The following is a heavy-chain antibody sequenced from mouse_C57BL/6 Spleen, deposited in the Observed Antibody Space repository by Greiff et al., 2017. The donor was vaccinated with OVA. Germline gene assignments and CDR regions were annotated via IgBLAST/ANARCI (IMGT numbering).Heavy chain of an antibody. D-gene: IGHD2-4*01. V-gene: IGHV1-78*01. CDR3: ARWAGRLRPSYAMDY. Sequence: VKLQESDAELVKPGASVKISCKVSGYTFTDHTIHWMKQRPEQGLEWIGYIYPRDGSTKYNEKFKGKATLTADESSSTAYMQLNSLTSEDSAVYFCARWAGRLRPSYAMDYWGQGTSVTVSS. CDR2: IYPRDGST. CDR1: GYTFTDHT. J-gene: IGHJ4*01.